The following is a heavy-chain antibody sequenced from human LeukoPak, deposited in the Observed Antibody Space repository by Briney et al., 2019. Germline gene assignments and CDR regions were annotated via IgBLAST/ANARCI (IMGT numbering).Heavy chain of an antibody. D-gene: IGHD3-22*01. J-gene: IGHJ4*02. V-gene: IGHV4-59*01. Sequence: SETLSLTYTVSGGSISNYYWSWIRQPPGKGLEWIGYIYYSGSTNYNPSLKSRVTISVDTSKNQFSLKLSSVTAADTAVYYCASRYYDSSGYYYEFDYWGQGTLVTVSS. CDR3: ASRYYDSSGYYYEFDY. CDR1: GGSISNYY. CDR2: IYYSGST.